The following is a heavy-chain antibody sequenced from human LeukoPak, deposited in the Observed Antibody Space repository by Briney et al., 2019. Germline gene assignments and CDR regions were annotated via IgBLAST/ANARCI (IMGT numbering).Heavy chain of an antibody. J-gene: IGHJ6*02. CDR1: GASISSGDYY. D-gene: IGHD6-13*01. CDR2: IYNSETT. Sequence: PSQTLSLTCTVSGASISSGDYYWSWIRQPPGKGLEWIGYIYNSETTHYNPSLKGRITFSLDTSKNQFSLKLNSVTAADTAVYYCARLDGYTGRDGMDVWGQGITVTVSS. CDR3: ARLDGYTGRDGMDV. V-gene: IGHV4-30-4*01.